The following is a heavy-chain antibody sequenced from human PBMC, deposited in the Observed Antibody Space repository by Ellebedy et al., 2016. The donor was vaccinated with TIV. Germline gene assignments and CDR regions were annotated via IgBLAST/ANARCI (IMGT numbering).Heavy chain of an antibody. CDR3: ARLRGDYGDYALDV. Sequence: ASVKVSCXASGYSFTEYGVGWVRQAPGQWLEWMGWICVYNAVSNYTQNFRDRLTVTADTSTTTGSMELRSLRFDDTAVYYCARLRGDYGDYALDVWGQGTTVTVSS. CDR2: ICVYNAVS. J-gene: IGHJ6*02. V-gene: IGHV1-18*01. D-gene: IGHD4-17*01. CDR1: GYSFTEYG.